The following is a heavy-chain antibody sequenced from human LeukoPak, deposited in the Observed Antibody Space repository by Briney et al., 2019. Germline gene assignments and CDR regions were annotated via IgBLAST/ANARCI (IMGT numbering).Heavy chain of an antibody. J-gene: IGHJ3*02. D-gene: IGHD3-9*01. CDR1: GGSISSYY. CDR2: IYYSGST. V-gene: IGHV4-59*01. Sequence: KSSETLSLTCTVSGGSISSYYWSWIRQPPGKGLEWIGYIYYSGSTNYNPSLKSRVTISVDTSKNQFSLKLSSVTAADTAVYYCASSRNDILTGYNPYAFDIWGKGQWSPSLQ. CDR3: ASSRNDILTGYNPYAFDI.